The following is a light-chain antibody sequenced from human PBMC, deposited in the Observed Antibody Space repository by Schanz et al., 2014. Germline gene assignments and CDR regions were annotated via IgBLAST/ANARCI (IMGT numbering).Light chain of an antibody. CDR2: DAS. CDR1: QSVSGSY. V-gene: IGKV3-20*01. J-gene: IGKJ1*01. CDR3: QQYGSSPWT. Sequence: EIVLTQSPGTLSLSPGERATLSCRASQSVSGSYLAWYQQKPGQAPWLLIYDASTRATGIPDRFSGSGSGTAFTLTISRREPEDFALYYCQQYGSSPWTFGQGTKVEIK.